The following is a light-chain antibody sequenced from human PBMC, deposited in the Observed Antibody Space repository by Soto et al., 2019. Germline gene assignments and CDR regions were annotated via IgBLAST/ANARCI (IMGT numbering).Light chain of an antibody. CDR2: GVS. Sequence: IVLTQSPGTLSLSPGERATLSCRASQRVTSTYLAWYQQKPGQAPRLLIYGVSSRATGIPDRFSASGSGTDFSLTISRLEPEDFAVYICQQYGDSPPTFGQGTKLEIK. V-gene: IGKV3-20*01. CDR3: QQYGDSPPT. CDR1: QRVTSTY. J-gene: IGKJ2*01.